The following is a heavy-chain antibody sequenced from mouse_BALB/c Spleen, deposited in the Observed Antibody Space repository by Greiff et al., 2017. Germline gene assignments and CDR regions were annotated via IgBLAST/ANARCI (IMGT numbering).Heavy chain of an antibody. CDR3: ARDDYYGYGFAY. CDR2: ISDGGSYT. Sequence: EVQGVESGGGLVKPGGSLKLSCAASGFTFSDYYMYWVRQTPEKRLEWVATISDGGSYTYYPDSVKGRFTISRDNAKNNLYLQMSSLKSEDTAMYYCARDDYYGYGFAYWGQGTLVTVSA. CDR1: GFTFSDYY. V-gene: IGHV5-4*02. D-gene: IGHD1-2*01. J-gene: IGHJ3*01.